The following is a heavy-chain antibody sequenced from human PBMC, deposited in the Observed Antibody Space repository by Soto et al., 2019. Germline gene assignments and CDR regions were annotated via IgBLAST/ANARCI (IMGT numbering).Heavy chain of an antibody. V-gene: IGHV4-61*01. D-gene: IGHD1-1*01. J-gene: IGHJ4*02. CDR1: GGSVSSGSYY. CDR3: ARERYADY. Sequence: KPSETLSLTCTVSGGSVSSGSYYWSWIRQPPGKGLEWIGYIYYSGSTNYNPSLKSRVTISVDTSKNQFSLKLSSVTAADTAVYYCARERYADYWGQGTLVTVSS. CDR2: IYYSGST.